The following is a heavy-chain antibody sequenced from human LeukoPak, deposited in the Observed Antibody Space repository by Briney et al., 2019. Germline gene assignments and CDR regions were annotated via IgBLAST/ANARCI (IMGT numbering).Heavy chain of an antibody. V-gene: IGHV3-21*01. CDR1: GFTFSSYS. CDR2: ISSSSSYI. D-gene: IGHD3-3*01. Sequence: GGSLRLSCAASGFTFSSYSMNWVRQAPGKGLEWVSSISSSSSYIYYADSVKGRFTISRDNAKNSLYLQMNSLRAEDTAVYYCARDSTYDFWSGYQRYFEFWGQGTLVTVSS. CDR3: ARDSTYDFWSGYQRYFEF. J-gene: IGHJ4*02.